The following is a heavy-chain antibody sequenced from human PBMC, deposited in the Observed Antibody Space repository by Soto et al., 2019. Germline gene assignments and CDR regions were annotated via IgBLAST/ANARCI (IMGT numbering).Heavy chain of an antibody. D-gene: IGHD6-13*01. J-gene: IGHJ4*02. V-gene: IGHV1-3*01. Sequence: GASVKVSCKASGYTFTSYAMHWVRQAPGQRLEWMGWINAGNGNTKYSQKFQGRVTITRDTSASTAYMELSSLRSEDTAVYYCARELRIAAAGHFDYWGQGTLVTVSS. CDR3: ARELRIAAAGHFDY. CDR2: INAGNGNT. CDR1: GYTFTSYA.